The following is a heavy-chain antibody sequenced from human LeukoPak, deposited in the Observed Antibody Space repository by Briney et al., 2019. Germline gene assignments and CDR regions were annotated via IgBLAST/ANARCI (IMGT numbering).Heavy chain of an antibody. CDR1: GFSFSNFA. J-gene: IGHJ4*02. D-gene: IGHD6-13*01. Sequence: GGSLRLSCEVSGFSFSNFAMSWVRQAAGKGLEWVSAISGSGGSTYYAGSVQGRFTISRDNSKNTLYLQMNSLRAEDTAVYYCARVRANWYEDYWGQGTLVTVSS. CDR3: ARVRANWYEDY. CDR2: ISGSGGST. V-gene: IGHV3-23*01.